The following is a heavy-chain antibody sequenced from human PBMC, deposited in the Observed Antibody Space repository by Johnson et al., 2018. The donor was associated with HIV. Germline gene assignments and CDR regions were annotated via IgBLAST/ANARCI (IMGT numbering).Heavy chain of an antibody. CDR1: GFTFSNYG. J-gene: IGHJ3*02. Sequence: QVQVVESGGVVVQPGGSLRLSCAASGFTFSNYGIHWVRQAPGKGLEWVAVISYDGSNKYYADSVKGRFTISRDNSKNMLYLQMNSLRAEDTAVYYCAKDSDKWAISGDDAFDIWGQGTMVTVSS. D-gene: IGHD1-26*01. V-gene: IGHV3-30*18. CDR2: ISYDGSNK. CDR3: AKDSDKWAISGDDAFDI.